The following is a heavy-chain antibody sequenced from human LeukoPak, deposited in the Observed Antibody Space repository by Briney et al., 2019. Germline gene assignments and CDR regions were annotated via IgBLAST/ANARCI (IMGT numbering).Heavy chain of an antibody. CDR1: GFTFSSYW. Sequence: PGGSLRLSCAASGFTFSSYWMSWVRQAPGKGLEWVANIKQDGSEKYYVDSVKGRFTISRDNAKNSLYLQMNSLRAEDTALYYCAKGYGSSSWYYFDYWGQGTLVTVSS. D-gene: IGHD6-13*01. V-gene: IGHV3-7*03. CDR3: AKGYGSSSWYYFDY. CDR2: IKQDGSEK. J-gene: IGHJ4*02.